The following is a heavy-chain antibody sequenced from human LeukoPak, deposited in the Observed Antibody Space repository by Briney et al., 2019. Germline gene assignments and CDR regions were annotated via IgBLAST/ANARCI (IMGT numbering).Heavy chain of an antibody. Sequence: SETLSLTCTVSGGSISSYYWSWIRQPPGKGLEWIGYIYYSGSTNYNPSLKSRVTISVDTSKNQFSLKLSSVTAADTAVYYCARDGSSHYYFDYWGQGTLVTVSS. CDR1: GGSISSYY. V-gene: IGHV4-59*01. CDR2: IYYSGST. J-gene: IGHJ4*02. D-gene: IGHD6-13*01. CDR3: ARDGSSHYYFDY.